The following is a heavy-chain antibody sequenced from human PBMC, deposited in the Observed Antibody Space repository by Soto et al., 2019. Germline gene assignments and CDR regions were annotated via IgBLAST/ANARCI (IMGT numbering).Heavy chain of an antibody. CDR3: ARHNYGSGSTYFDY. CDR1: GGSISSYY. Sequence: PSDTLSLTSTFSGGSISSYYWSWIRRPPGKGLEWIGYIYYSGSTNYNPSLKSRVTISVDTSKNQFSLKLNSMTAADTAVYYCARHNYGSGSTYFDYWGQG. CDR2: IYYSGST. J-gene: IGHJ4*02. D-gene: IGHD3-10*01. V-gene: IGHV4-59*08.